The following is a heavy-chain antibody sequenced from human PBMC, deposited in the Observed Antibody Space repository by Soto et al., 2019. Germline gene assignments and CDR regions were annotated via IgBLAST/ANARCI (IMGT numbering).Heavy chain of an antibody. CDR1: GFTFSSYA. D-gene: IGHD1-26*01. CDR3: ARCLAADLWGALDY. CDR2: ISYDGSNK. J-gene: IGHJ4*02. Sequence: GGSLRLSCAASGFTFSSYAMHWVRQAPGKGLEWVAVISYDGSNKYYADSVKGRFTISRDNSKNTLYLQMNSLRAEDTAVYYCARCLAADLWGALDYWGQGTLVTVSS. V-gene: IGHV3-30-3*01.